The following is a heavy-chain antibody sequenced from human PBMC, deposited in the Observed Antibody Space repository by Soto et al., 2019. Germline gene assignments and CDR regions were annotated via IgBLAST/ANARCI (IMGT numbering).Heavy chain of an antibody. CDR1: GYTFTSYG. Sequence: QVQLVQSGAEVKKPGASVKVSCKASGYTFTSYGISWVRQAPGQGLEWMGWINAYNGNTNYAQKLQGRVTMTTNPSTSTAYMELRSLRFDNTAVYYCACVMGRGYSYGYNAYWGQGTLVTVSS. V-gene: IGHV1-18*01. CDR3: ACVMGRGYSYGYNAY. CDR2: INAYNGNT. J-gene: IGHJ4*02. D-gene: IGHD5-18*01.